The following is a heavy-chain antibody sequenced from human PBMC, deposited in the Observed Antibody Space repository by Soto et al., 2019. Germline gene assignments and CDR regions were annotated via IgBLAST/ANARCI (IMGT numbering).Heavy chain of an antibody. Sequence: EVQLVESGGDLVQPGGSLRLSCAASGFTFSSYALHWVRQAPGKGLEYVSAISSNVDNTYYENSVQGRFTISRDNSKNTLYLQMGSLRVEDMAVYYCARVNWQGVGGHYDCWGQGTLVTVSP. CDR2: ISSNVDNT. V-gene: IGHV3-64*01. CDR3: ARVNWQGVGGHYDC. CDR1: GFTFSSYA. J-gene: IGHJ4*02. D-gene: IGHD3-16*01.